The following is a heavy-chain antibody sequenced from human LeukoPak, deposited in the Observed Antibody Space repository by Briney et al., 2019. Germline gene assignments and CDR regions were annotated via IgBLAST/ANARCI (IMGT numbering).Heavy chain of an antibody. CDR3: ARAPPTVTTLYYYHYYMDV. CDR1: GGSFSNSY. J-gene: IGHJ6*03. CDR2: IKHGGST. V-gene: IGHV4-34*01. Sequence: PSETLSLTCAVYGGSFSNSYWSWIRQPPGKGLEWIGEIKHGGSTNYNASLKGRVTISLDTSKSQFSLKLSSVTAADTAVYYCARAPPTVTTLYYYHYYMDVWGKGTTVTVSS. D-gene: IGHD4-11*01.